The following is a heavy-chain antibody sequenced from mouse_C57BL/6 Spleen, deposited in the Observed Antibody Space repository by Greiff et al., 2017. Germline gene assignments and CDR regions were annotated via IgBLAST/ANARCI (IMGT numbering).Heavy chain of an antibody. V-gene: IGHV1-69*01. CDR1: GYTFTSYW. CDR2: IDPSDSYT. CDR3: ARLGY. J-gene: IGHJ2*01. D-gene: IGHD3-1*01. Sequence: VQLQQPEAELVMPGASVKLSCKASGYTFTSYWMHWVKQRPGQGLEWIGEIDPSDSYTNYNQKFKGKSTLTVDKSSSTAYMQLSSLTSEDSAVYYCARLGYWGQGTTLTVSS.